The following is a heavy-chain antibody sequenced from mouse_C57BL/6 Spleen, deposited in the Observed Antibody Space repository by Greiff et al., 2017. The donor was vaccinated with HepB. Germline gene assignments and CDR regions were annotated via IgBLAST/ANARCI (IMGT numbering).Heavy chain of an antibody. D-gene: IGHD4-1*01. V-gene: IGHV1-50*01. CDR2: IDPSDSYT. CDR1: GYTFTSYW. Sequence: QVQLKQPGAELVKPGASVKLSCKASGYTFTSYWMQWVKQRPGQGLEWIGEIDPSDSYTNYNQKFKGKATLTVDTSSSTAYMQLSSLTSEDSAVYYCARNSWDNFDYWGQGTTLTVSS. J-gene: IGHJ2*01. CDR3: ARNSWDNFDY.